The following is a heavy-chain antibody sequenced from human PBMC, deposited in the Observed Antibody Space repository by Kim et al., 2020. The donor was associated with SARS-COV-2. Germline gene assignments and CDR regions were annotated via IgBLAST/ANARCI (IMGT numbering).Heavy chain of an antibody. CDR3: ARETPRIAAGGYYYYYYYMDV. D-gene: IGHD6-13*01. CDR1: GFTFSDHY. CDR2: TRNKANSYTT. Sequence: GGSLRLSCAASGFTFSDHYMDWVRQAPGKGLEWVGRTRNKANSYTTEYAASVKGRFTISRDDSKNSLYLQMNSLKTEDTAVYYCARETPRIAAGGYYYYYYYMDVWGKGTTVPVSS. J-gene: IGHJ6*03. V-gene: IGHV3-72*01.